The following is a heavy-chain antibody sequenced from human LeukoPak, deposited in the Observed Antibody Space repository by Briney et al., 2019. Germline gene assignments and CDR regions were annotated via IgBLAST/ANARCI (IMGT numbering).Heavy chain of an antibody. Sequence: PGGSLRLSCAASGFTFSSHGIHWVRQAPGKGLEWVAYISYDGGYYFVADSVKGRFTISRANSKNTVYLHMDSLRTEDTAVYYCAKDLSDNYCVDFWGQGTLVTVSS. CDR2: ISYDGGYY. V-gene: IGHV3-30*18. D-gene: IGHD1-1*01. J-gene: IGHJ4*02. CDR3: AKDLSDNYCVDF. CDR1: GFTFSSHG.